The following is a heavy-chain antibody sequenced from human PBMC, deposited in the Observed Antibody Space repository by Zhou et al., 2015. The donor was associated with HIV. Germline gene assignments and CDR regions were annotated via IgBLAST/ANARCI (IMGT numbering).Heavy chain of an antibody. CDR2: IIPIFATV. V-gene: IGHV1-69*06. Sequence: QVLLVQSGAEVKKPGSSVKVSCEASGGTFSNYAVSWVRQAPGQGLEWMGAIIPIFATVKYAQKFQGRVTLTADRSTNTAYMELSSLRSEDTAVYYCARDSPLWFGEPYDAFDIWGQGTMVTVSS. CDR3: ARDSPLWFGEPYDAFDI. CDR1: GGTFSNYA. J-gene: IGHJ3*02. D-gene: IGHD3-10*01.